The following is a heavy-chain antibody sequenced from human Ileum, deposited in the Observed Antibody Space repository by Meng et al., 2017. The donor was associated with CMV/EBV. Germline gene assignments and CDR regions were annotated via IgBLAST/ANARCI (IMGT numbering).Heavy chain of an antibody. CDR2: VYRGGNA. Sequence: VSGGSISGANWWTWVRQTPGKGLEWIGEVYRGGNAKYNPSLQSRLTISVDDSTNQVSLRLRSVTAADTAMYYCTTGSAYSPPGQFHQWGQGTLVTVSS. D-gene: IGHD3-22*01. CDR3: TTGSAYSPPGQFHQ. CDR1: GGSISGANW. J-gene: IGHJ4*02. V-gene: IGHV4-4*02.